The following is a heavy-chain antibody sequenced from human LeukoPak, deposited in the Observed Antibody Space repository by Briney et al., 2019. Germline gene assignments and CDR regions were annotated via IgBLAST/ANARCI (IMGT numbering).Heavy chain of an antibody. CDR3: ARVPGGTTFPYGMDV. CDR1: GFTFSSYS. D-gene: IGHD1-1*01. Sequence: GGSLRLSCAASGFTFSSYSMNWVRQAPGKGLEWVSYISSSRSTIYYADSVKGRFTISRDNAKNSLYLQMNSLRAEDTAVYYCARVPGGTTFPYGMDVWGQGTTVTVSS. J-gene: IGHJ6*02. V-gene: IGHV3-48*04. CDR2: ISSSRSTI.